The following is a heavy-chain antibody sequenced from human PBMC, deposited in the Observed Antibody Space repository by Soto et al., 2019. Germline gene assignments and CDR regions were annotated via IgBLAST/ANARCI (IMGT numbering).Heavy chain of an antibody. D-gene: IGHD1-1*01. CDR1: GGSFSGYY. V-gene: IGHV4-34*01. CDR3: ARVYPQLYYYYYYGMDV. Sequence: TLSLTCAVYGGSFSGYYWSWIRQPPGKGLEWSGEINHSGSTNYNPSPKSRVTISVDTSKKQFSLKLSSVTAADTAVYYCARVYPQLYYYYYYGMDVWGQGTTVTVSS. J-gene: IGHJ6*02. CDR2: INHSGST.